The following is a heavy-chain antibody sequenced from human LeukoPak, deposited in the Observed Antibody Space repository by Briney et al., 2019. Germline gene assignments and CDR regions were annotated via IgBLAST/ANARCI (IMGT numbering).Heavy chain of an antibody. CDR3: ATPLDYYDRSGYHQGGD. CDR2: IKEDGSKK. CDR1: GGSISSSNW. D-gene: IGHD3-22*01. J-gene: IGHJ4*02. Sequence: PSETLSLTCAVSGGSISSSNWMTWVRQAPGKGLEWVANIKEDGSKKNYVGSVKGRFTISRDNAKNSLYLQMNSLRAEDTAVYYCATPLDYYDRSGYHQGGDWGQGTLVTVSS. V-gene: IGHV3-7*03.